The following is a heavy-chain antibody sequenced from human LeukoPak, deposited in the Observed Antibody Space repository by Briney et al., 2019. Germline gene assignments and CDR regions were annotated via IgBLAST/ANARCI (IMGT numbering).Heavy chain of an antibody. Sequence: GESLKISCKGSGYSFTSYWIGWVRQMPGKGLEWMGVIFPGDSDTRYSPSLQGRVTISADKSISTAYLQWSSLKASDTARYYCARRVDYDSSGYYSYFQHWGQGTLVTVSP. J-gene: IGHJ1*01. D-gene: IGHD3-22*01. CDR2: IFPGDSDT. CDR1: GYSFTSYW. CDR3: ARRVDYDSSGYYSYFQH. V-gene: IGHV5-51*01.